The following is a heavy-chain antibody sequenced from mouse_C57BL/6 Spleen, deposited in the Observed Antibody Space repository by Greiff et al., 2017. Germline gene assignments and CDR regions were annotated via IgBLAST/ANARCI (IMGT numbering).Heavy chain of an antibody. CDR1: GFSLTSYG. V-gene: IGHV2-2*01. Sequence: VQLQESGPGLVQPSQSLSITCTVSGFSLTSYGVHWVRQSPGKGLEWLGVIWSGGSTDYNAAFISRLSISKDNSKSQVFFKMNSLQADDTAIYYCARDYGSSYPYYFDYWGQGTTLTVSS. D-gene: IGHD1-1*01. CDR2: IWSGGST. J-gene: IGHJ2*01. CDR3: ARDYGSSYPYYFDY.